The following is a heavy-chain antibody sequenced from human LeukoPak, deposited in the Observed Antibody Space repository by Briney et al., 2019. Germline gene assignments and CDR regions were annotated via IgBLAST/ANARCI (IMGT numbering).Heavy chain of an antibody. J-gene: IGHJ4*02. V-gene: IGHV1-46*01. Sequence: ASVKVSCKASGYTFTSYYMHWVRQAPGQGREWMGVINPSGGSTSYAQKFQGRVTMTRDTSTSTVYMELSSLRSEDTAVYYCAGRPKPGIAVAVTDYWGQGTLVTVSS. D-gene: IGHD6-19*01. CDR2: INPSGGST. CDR1: GYTFTSYY. CDR3: AGRPKPGIAVAVTDY.